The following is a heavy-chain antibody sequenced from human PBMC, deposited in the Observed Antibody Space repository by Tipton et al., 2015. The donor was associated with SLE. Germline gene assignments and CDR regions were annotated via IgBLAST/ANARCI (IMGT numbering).Heavy chain of an antibody. CDR1: GGSISSSNYY. V-gene: IGHV4-39*07. CDR2: IYYSGST. CDR3: ARGGTAKVNDY. D-gene: IGHD2-21*02. J-gene: IGHJ4*02. Sequence: TLSLTCTVSGGSISSSNYYWGWIRQPPGKGLEWIGIIYYSGSTNYNPSLKSRVTISVDTSKNQFSLNLNSVTAADTAVYYCARGGTAKVNDYWGQGTLVTVSS.